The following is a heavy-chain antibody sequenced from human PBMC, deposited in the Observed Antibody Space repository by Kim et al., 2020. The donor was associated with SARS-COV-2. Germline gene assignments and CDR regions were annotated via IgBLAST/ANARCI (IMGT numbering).Heavy chain of an antibody. J-gene: IGHJ4*02. CDR2: T. CDR3: AVGSGWAFDY. Sequence: TEYSQKFRGRVTITRVTTASTAYMELSSLRSEDTAVYYCAVGSGWAFDYWGQGTLVTVAS. V-gene: IGHV1-3*01. D-gene: IGHD6-19*01.